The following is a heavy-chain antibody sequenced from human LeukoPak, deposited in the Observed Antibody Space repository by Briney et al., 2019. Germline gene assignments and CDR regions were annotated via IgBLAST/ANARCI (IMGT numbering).Heavy chain of an antibody. CDR1: GGSISSYY. Sequence: SETLSLTCTDSGGSISSYYWSWIRQPAGKGLEWIGRIYTSGSTNYNPSLKSRVTMSVDTSKNQFSLKLSSVTAADTAVYYCAKSLPGRRVYMDVWGKGTTVTVSS. J-gene: IGHJ6*03. CDR2: IYTSGST. CDR3: AKSLPGRRVYMDV. V-gene: IGHV4-4*07.